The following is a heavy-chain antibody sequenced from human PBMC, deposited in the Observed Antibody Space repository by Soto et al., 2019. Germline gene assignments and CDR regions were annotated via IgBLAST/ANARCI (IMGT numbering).Heavy chain of an antibody. D-gene: IGHD3-3*01. CDR1: GLTFSSYA. V-gene: IGHV3-23*01. CDR2: ISNSGRST. Sequence: GVSLRLSCAASGLTFSSYAMSWVRQAPGKGLEWVSHISNSGRSTKYADSVKGRFTISRDNSKNTLYLQMNSLRAEDTAIYYCAKDALAYYDFWSWGQGTLVTVSS. J-gene: IGHJ4*02. CDR3: AKDALAYYDFWS.